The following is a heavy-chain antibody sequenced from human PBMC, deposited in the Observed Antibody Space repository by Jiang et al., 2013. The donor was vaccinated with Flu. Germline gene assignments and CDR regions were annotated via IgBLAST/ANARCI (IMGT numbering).Heavy chain of an antibody. CDR3: ARDRGSDDPIDY. CDR2: IWHDGKVR. D-gene: IGHD3-10*01. V-gene: IGHV3-33*01. J-gene: IGHJ4*02. Sequence: APGKGLEWVAVIWHDGKVRYYGESVEGRFTISRDNSKNMLYLEVNSLRVEDSAVYYCARDRGSDDPIDYWGQGTLVTVSS.